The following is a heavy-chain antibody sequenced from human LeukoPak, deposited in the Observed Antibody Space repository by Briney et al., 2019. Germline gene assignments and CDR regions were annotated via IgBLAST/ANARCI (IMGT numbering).Heavy chain of an antibody. V-gene: IGHV3-15*01. CDR3: TTETPWYYFDY. Sequence: GGSLRLSCAASGFTFTSDAMSWVRQAPGKGLEWVGRIKSKIDGGTTDYAAPVKGRFTISRDDSKNTLYLQMNSLKTEDTAVYYCTTETPWYYFDYWGQGTLVTVSS. CDR2: IKSKIDGGTT. J-gene: IGHJ4*02. CDR1: GFTFTSDA.